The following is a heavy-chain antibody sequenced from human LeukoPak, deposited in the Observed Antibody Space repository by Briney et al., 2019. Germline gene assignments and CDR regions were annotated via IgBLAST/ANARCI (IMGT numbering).Heavy chain of an antibody. CDR2: VKQDGSET. CDR1: GFSFSSYW. Sequence: GGSLRLSCTASGFSFSSYWMSWVRQAPGKGLEWVANVKQDGSETYYVDSLKGRFTISRDNAKNSLYLQMNSLRAEDTAVYYCTRRRGNQQPIDYWGQGTLVTVSS. J-gene: IGHJ4*02. V-gene: IGHV3-7*03. D-gene: IGHD2-2*01. CDR3: TRRRGNQQPIDY.